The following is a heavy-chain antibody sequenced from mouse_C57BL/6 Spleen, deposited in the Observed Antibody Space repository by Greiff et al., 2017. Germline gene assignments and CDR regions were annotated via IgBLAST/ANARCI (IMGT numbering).Heavy chain of an antibody. CDR2: IYPGSGNT. D-gene: IGHD2-1*01. J-gene: IGHJ1*03. Sequence: VQLVESGPELVKPGASVKISCKASGYTFTDYYINWVKQRPGQGLEWIGWIYPGSGNTKYNEKFKGKATLTVDTSSSTAYMQLSSLTSEDSAVYFCARSLYYGKPVWYFDVWGTGTTVTVSS. CDR1: GYTFTDYY. V-gene: IGHV1-84*01. CDR3: ARSLYYGKPVWYFDV.